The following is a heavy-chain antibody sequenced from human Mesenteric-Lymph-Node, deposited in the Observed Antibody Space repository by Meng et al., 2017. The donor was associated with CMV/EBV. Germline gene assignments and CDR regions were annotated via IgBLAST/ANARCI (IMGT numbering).Heavy chain of an antibody. D-gene: IGHD2-15*01. J-gene: IGHJ4*02. V-gene: IGHV3-23*01. CDR1: GYTFSSYS. CDR3: ARSVGYYLDY. CDR2: ISWNGDSR. Sequence: GGSLRLSCRASGYTFSSYSMSWVRQAPGKGLEWVSLISWNGDSRYYTDSVKGRFTISRDNSKNVVHLQMNSLRGEDTAVYYCARSVGYYLDYWGQGTLVTVSS.